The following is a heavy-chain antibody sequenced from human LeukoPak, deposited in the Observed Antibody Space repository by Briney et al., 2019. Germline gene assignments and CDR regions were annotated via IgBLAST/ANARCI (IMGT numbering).Heavy chain of an antibody. CDR1: GGSISSYY. Sequence: SETLSLTCTVSGGSISSYYWSWIRQPPGKGLEWIGYIYYSGSTNYNPSLKSRVTISVDTSKNQFSLKLSSVTAADTAVYYCARGAYGSGNKAYFQYWGQGTLVTVS. V-gene: IGHV4-59*01. CDR3: ARGAYGSGNKAYFQY. D-gene: IGHD3-10*01. J-gene: IGHJ1*01. CDR2: IYYSGST.